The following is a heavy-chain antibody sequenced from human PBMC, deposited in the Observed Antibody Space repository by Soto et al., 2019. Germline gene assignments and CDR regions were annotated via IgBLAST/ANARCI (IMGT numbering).Heavy chain of an antibody. J-gene: IGHJ6*02. CDR1: GGSFGGYY. Sequence: PSETLSLTCAVYGGSFGGYYGSWIRQPPGKGLEWIGEINHSGSTNYNPSLKSRVTISVDTSKNQFSLKLSFVTAADTAVYYCARTLAAAEPYYYYGMDVWGQGTTVTVSS. CDR3: ARTLAAAEPYYYYGMDV. D-gene: IGHD6-13*01. CDR2: INHSGST. V-gene: IGHV4-34*01.